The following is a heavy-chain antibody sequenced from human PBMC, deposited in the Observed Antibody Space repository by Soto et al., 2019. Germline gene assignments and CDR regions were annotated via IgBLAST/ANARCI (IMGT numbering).Heavy chain of an antibody. CDR3: ARVRCNSSTCSSKNTFDI. CDR1: GGSISAYY. J-gene: IGHJ3*02. CDR2: IYSSGST. V-gene: IGHV4-59*01. Sequence: SETLSLTCTVSGGSISAYYWSWIRQPPGKGLEWIGYIYSSGSTNYNPSLKSRVTISLDSSKNQFSLRLTSMTAADTTLYFCARVRCNSSTCSSKNTFDIWGQGTMVTVSS. D-gene: IGHD2-2*01.